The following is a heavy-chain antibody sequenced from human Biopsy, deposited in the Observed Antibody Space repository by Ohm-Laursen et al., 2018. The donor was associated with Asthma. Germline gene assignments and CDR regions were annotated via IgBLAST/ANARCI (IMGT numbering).Heavy chain of an antibody. CDR3: ARDLGTTRMDV. D-gene: IGHD1-1*01. V-gene: IGHV3-30*12. CDR2: ISYDGSSI. Sequence: SLRLSCSAPRFTYEMHWVRQAPGKGLEWVAVISYDGSSIYYADSVKGRFTISRDNSKNMLYLQMNSLRAEDTAVYYCARDLGTTRMDVWGQGTTVTVSS. CDR1: RFTYE. J-gene: IGHJ6*02.